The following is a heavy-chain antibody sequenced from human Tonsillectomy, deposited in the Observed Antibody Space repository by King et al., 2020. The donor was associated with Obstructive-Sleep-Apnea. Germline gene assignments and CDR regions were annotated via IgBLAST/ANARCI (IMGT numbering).Heavy chain of an antibody. CDR2: TYYSGST. CDR1: VGSISSGDNY. J-gene: IGHJ4*02. D-gene: IGHD5-24*01. CDR3: ARKGKWLQSLPFDY. V-gene: IGHV4-30-4*01. Sequence: VQLQESGPGLVKPSQTLSLTCTVSVGSISSGDNYWIWICQPPGKGLAWIGYTYYSGSTYYNPTLKSRVTISLDTSKNKFSLKVNSMTDADTAVYYCARKGKWLQSLPFDYWGQGTLVTVSA.